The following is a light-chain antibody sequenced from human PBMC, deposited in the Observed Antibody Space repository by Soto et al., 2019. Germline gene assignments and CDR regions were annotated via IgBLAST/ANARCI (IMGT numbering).Light chain of an antibody. Sequence: EIVLTQSRATLSLSPGERATLSCRASQSVSSYLAWYQQKPGQAPRLLIYDASNRATGIPARFSGSGSGTDFTLTISSLEPEDFTVYYCQQRSNWPRGTFGQGTKVDIK. CDR3: QQRSNWPRGT. CDR2: DAS. J-gene: IGKJ2*01. CDR1: QSVSSY. V-gene: IGKV3-11*01.